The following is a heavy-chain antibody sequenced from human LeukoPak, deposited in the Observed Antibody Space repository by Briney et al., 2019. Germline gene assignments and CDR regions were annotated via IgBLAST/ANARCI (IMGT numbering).Heavy chain of an antibody. Sequence: SETLSLTCTVSGGSMSSFYWSWIRQPPGKGLEWIGDIYTSGSTNYNPSFRSRVTISVDTSEKKFSLKLTSVTAADTAVYYCSRSGPYYYMDVWGKGTTVAVSS. CDR2: IYTSGST. CDR3: SRSGPYYYMDV. V-gene: IGHV4-4*09. CDR1: GGSMSSFY. J-gene: IGHJ6*03.